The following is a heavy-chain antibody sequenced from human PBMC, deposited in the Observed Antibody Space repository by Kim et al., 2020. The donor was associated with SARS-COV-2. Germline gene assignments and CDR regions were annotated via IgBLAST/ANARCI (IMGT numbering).Heavy chain of an antibody. J-gene: IGHJ6*02. D-gene: IGHD3-10*01. CDR1: GFTFSNFG. Sequence: GGSLRLSCAASGFTFSNFGMRWVRQAPGKGLEWVAVISYDGNNKYYGDSVKGRFTISRDDIQNTLYLQMNSLRPGDTAIYYCAKDYFAHHWYFPGSGSPPMDLWGQGTTVTVSS. CDR2: ISYDGNNK. CDR3: AKDYFAHHWYFPGSGSPPMDL. V-gene: IGHV3-30*18.